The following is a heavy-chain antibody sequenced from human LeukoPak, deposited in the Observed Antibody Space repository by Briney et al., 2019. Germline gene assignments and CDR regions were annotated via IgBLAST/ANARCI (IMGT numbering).Heavy chain of an antibody. V-gene: IGHV4-30-2*01. J-gene: IGHJ4*02. CDR3: ARDSSSSRYFDY. D-gene: IGHD6-6*01. CDR1: GGSISSGGYY. Sequence: SETLSLTCTVSGGSISSGGYYWSWIRQPPGKGLEWIGYIYHSGSTYYSPSLKSRVTISVDRSKNQFSLKLSSVTAADTAVYYCARDSSSSRYFDYWGQGTLVTVSS. CDR2: IYHSGST.